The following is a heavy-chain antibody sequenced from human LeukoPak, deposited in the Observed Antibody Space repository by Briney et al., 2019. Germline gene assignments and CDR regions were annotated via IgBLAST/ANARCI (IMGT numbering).Heavy chain of an antibody. CDR1: GYTFNTYG. Sequence: ASVKVSCKASGYTFNTYGISWVRQAPGQGLEWMGWISAYNGVTNYPQKFQGRVTVTTDTSTSTAYMDLRSLRSDDTAVYYCARLFNYGDYDYYYYYGMDVWGQGTTVTVSS. V-gene: IGHV1-18*01. CDR3: ARLFNYGDYDYYYYYGMDV. J-gene: IGHJ6*02. D-gene: IGHD4-17*01. CDR2: ISAYNGVT.